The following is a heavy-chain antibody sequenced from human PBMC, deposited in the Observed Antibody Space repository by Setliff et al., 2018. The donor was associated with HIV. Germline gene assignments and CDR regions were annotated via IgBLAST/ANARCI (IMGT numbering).Heavy chain of an antibody. Sequence: GGSLRLSCAASGFTFSSYGMTWVRQAPGKGLEWVSGINWNGGSTGYADSVKGRFTISRDNAKNSLHLQMNSLRAEDTALYYCVTVGDYDSSGYYRYWGQGTLVTVSS. V-gene: IGHV3-20*04. CDR2: INWNGGST. CDR3: VTVGDYDSSGYYRY. J-gene: IGHJ4*02. D-gene: IGHD3-22*01. CDR1: GFTFSSYG.